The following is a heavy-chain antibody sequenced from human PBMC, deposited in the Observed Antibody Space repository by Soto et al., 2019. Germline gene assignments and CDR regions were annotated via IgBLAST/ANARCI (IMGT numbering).Heavy chain of an antibody. J-gene: IGHJ5*02. V-gene: IGHV1-69*01. Sequence: QVQLVQSGAEVKKPGSSVKVSCKASGGTFSSYAISWVRQAPGQGLEWMGGIIPIFGTANYAQKFQGRGTITADESTSTAYSELSSLRAEDTAVYYCASAQVRRGGVWFDPWGQGTLVTVSS. D-gene: IGHD3-10*01. CDR1: GGTFSSYA. CDR3: ASAQVRRGGVWFDP. CDR2: IIPIFGTA.